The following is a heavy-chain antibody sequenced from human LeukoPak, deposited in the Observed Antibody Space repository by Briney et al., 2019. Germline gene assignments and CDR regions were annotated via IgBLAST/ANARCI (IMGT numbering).Heavy chain of an antibody. V-gene: IGHV3-23*01. CDR3: AKVEGWLQMRPYYFDY. J-gene: IGHJ4*02. D-gene: IGHD5-12*01. CDR2: ISGSGGST. Sequence: QAGGSLRLSCAASGFTFSSYAMSWARQAPGKGLEWVSAISGSGGSTYYADSVKGRFTISRDNSKNTLYLQMNSLRAEDTAVYYCAKVEGWLQMRPYYFDYWGQGTLVTVSS. CDR1: GFTFSSYA.